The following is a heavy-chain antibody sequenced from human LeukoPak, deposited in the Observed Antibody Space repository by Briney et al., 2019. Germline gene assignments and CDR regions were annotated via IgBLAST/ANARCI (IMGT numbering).Heavy chain of an antibody. CDR2: IYYSGCT. J-gene: IGHJ4*02. Sequence: SETLSLTCTVSGDSISSSSYYWGWIRQPPGKGLERIGGIYYSGCTYYNTSLKSRVAISVDTSNNQFSLKLTSVTAADTAVYYCARHLLGYCSSTSCEYYFDYWGQGTLVTVSS. CDR1: GDSISSSSYY. V-gene: IGHV4-39*01. D-gene: IGHD2-2*01. CDR3: ARHLLGYCSSTSCEYYFDY.